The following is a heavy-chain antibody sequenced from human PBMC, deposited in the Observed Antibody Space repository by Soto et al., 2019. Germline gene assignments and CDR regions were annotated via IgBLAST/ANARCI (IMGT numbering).Heavy chain of an antibody. J-gene: IGHJ6*02. CDR3: AMVDNYVTPTPQDV. CDR2: ISPYSGNT. Sequence: QVQLVQSGDEVRKPGXXVKVXCXAXXXXFVNXGIXWVRQAPGQGLEWMGWISPYSGNTHYASKVQGRLTMTTDTSTSTAYMDLGSLTSDDTAVYYCAMVDNYVTPTPQDVXGQGTTVTVSS. V-gene: IGHV1-18*01. CDR1: XXXFVNXG. D-gene: IGHD3-16*01.